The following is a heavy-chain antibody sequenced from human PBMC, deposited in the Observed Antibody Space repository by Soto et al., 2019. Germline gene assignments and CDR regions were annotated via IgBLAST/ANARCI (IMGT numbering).Heavy chain of an antibody. V-gene: IGHV3-23*01. CDR3: AKIQNLPAAVNGMDV. J-gene: IGHJ6*02. CDR1: GFTCSSYA. CDR2: ISGSGGST. Sequence: GGSLRLWCAASGFTCSSYAMSWVLQAPGKGLEWVSAISGSGGSTYYADSVKGRFTISRDNSKNTLYLQMNSLRAEDTAVYYCAKIQNLPAAVNGMDVWGQGTTVTVSS. D-gene: IGHD6-13*01.